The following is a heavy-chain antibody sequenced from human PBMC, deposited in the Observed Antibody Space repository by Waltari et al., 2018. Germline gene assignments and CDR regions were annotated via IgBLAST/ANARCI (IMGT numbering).Heavy chain of an antibody. V-gene: IGHV4-30-2*01. CDR2: IQHSGRT. J-gene: IGHJ3*02. Sequence: QLQLQESGSGLVKPSQTLSLTCAVSGGSISSGGYSWSWIRQPPGKGLSGIGYIQHSGRTSYNPSLKSRVTISVARSKNQFSLKLSSVTAADTAVYYCARGHYDSSGYYLPHDAFDIWGQGTMVTVSS. CDR3: ARGHYDSSGYYLPHDAFDI. D-gene: IGHD3-22*01. CDR1: GGSISSGGYS.